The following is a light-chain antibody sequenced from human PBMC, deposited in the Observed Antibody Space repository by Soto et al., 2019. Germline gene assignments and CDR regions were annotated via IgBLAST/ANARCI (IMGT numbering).Light chain of an antibody. Sequence: QSALTQPASVSGSPGQSITISCTGTSSDVGAYNSVSWFQQHPSKAPKLIIYEVSHRPSGVSIRFAGSKSGNTASLTISGLQAEDEADYYCNSYTHINNLVFGTGTKLTVL. J-gene: IGLJ1*01. CDR1: SSDVGAYNS. CDR3: NSYTHINNLV. CDR2: EVS. V-gene: IGLV2-14*01.